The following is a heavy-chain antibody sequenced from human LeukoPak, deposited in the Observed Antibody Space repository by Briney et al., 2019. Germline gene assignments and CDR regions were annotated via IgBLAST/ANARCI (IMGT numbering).Heavy chain of an antibody. CDR1: GGSISSSSYY. Sequence: SETLSLTCTVSGGSISSSSYYWGWIRQLPGKGLEWIGSIYYSGSTYYNPSLKSRVTISVDTSKNQFSLKLSSVTAADTAVYYCASPTGGYSYGPIDYWGQGTLVTVSS. CDR2: IYYSGST. CDR3: ASPTGGYSYGPIDY. D-gene: IGHD5-18*01. J-gene: IGHJ4*02. V-gene: IGHV4-39*01.